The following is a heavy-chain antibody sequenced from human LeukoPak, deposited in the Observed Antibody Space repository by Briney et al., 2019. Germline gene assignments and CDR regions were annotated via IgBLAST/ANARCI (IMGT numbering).Heavy chain of an antibody. CDR2: ISGSGGST. V-gene: IGHV3-23*01. J-gene: IGHJ4*02. CDR3: AKSSSPFDY. D-gene: IGHD6-6*01. Sequence: PGGSLRLSCAASGFTFSSYAMSCVRQAPGKGREWVSAISGSGGSTYYADSVKGRFTISRDNSKNTLYLQMNSLRAEDTAVYSCAKSSSPFDYWGQGTLVTVSS. CDR1: GFTFSSYA.